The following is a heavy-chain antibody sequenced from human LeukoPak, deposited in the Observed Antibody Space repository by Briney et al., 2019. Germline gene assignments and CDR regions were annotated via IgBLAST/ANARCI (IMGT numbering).Heavy chain of an antibody. CDR3: ARGGAQYSSSWSRGNFDY. CDR1: GGSFSGYY. J-gene: IGHJ4*02. D-gene: IGHD6-13*01. CDR2: INHSGST. Sequence: SETLSLTCAVYGGSFSGYYWSWIRQPPGKGLEWIGEINHSGSTNYDPSLKSRVTISVDTSKNQFSLKLSSVTAADTAVHYCARGGAQYSSSWSRGNFDYWGQGTLVTVSS. V-gene: IGHV4-34*01.